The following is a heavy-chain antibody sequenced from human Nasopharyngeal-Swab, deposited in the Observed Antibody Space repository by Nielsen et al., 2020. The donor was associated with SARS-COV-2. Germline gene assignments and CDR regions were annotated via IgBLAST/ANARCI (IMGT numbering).Heavy chain of an antibody. CDR3: ASLRFRGFRELGDY. CDR2: ISYDGSNK. Sequence: VRQVPGKGLEWVAVISYDGSNKYYADSVKGRFTISRDNSKNTLYLQMNSLRAEDTAVYYCASLRFRGFRELGDYWGQGTLVTVSS. V-gene: IGHV3-30*03. J-gene: IGHJ4*02. D-gene: IGHD7-27*01.